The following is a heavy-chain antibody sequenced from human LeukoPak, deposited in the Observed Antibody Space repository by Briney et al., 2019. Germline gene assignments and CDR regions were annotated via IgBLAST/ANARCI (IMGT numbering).Heavy chain of an antibody. J-gene: IGHJ5*02. Sequence: GGSLRLSCAASGFTFSNYGMNWVRQAPEKGLEWVSAISSSSAITYYTDSVRGRFTISRDNSKNTLYLQLNSLTVEDTAVYYCRKNGTGWIRTLTLFNRGGEGTLVTVSS. CDR1: GFTFSNYG. CDR2: ISSSSAIT. V-gene: IGHV3-23*01. D-gene: IGHD5-18*01. CDR3: RKNGTGWIRTLTLFNR.